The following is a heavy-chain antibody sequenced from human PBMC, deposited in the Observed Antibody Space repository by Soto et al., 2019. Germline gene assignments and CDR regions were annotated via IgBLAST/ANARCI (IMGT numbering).Heavy chain of an antibody. D-gene: IGHD6-13*01. CDR2: IIPIFGTA. V-gene: IGHV1-69*13. CDR3: ARDGRIAAAGGYYYYGMDV. J-gene: IGHJ6*02. Sequence: ASVKVSCKASGGTFSSYAISWVRQAPGQGLEWMGGIIPIFGTANYAQKFQGRVTITADESTSTAYMELSSLRSEDTAVYYCARDGRIAAAGGYYYYGMDVWGQGTTVTVSS. CDR1: GGTFSSYA.